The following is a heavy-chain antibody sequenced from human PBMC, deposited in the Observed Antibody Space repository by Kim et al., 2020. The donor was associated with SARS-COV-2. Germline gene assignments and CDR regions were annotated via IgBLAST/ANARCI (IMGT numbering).Heavy chain of an antibody. CDR2: ISGNGVNK. CDR1: GFTFDTYA. CDR3: AKVVVMDGYNYYYYYGMDV. D-gene: IGHD3-22*01. V-gene: IGHV3-23*01. Sequence: GGSLRLSCVASGFTFDTYAMSWVRQARGKGLEWVSVISGNGVNKFYADSVRGRFTISRDNSKNTLHLQMNSLRDEDTALYYCAKVVVMDGYNYYYYYGMDVWGQGTAVTVSS. J-gene: IGHJ6*02.